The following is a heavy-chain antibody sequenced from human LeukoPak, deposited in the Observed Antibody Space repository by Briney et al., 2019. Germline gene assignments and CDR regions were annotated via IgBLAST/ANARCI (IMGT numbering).Heavy chain of an antibody. CDR1: GFTFSSYE. V-gene: IGHV3-48*03. Sequence: GGSLRLSCAASGFTFSSYEMNWVRQAPGKGLEWVSYTSSSGSTIYYADSVKGRFTISRDNAKNSLYLQMNSLRAEDTAVYYCARGVVVPAAMRHYYYYGMDVWGQGTTVTVSS. CDR3: ARGVVVPAAMRHYYYYGMDV. CDR2: TSSSGSTI. J-gene: IGHJ6*02. D-gene: IGHD2-2*01.